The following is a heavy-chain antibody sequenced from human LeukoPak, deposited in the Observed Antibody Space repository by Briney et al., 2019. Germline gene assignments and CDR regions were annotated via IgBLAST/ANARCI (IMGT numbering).Heavy chain of an antibody. CDR3: ARDGFWTAYYGQIFDY. D-gene: IGHD3/OR15-3a*01. Sequence: GGSLRLSCAASGFTFSSYGMHWVRQAPGKGQEWVAVIWYDGSNKYYADSVKGRFTISRDNSKNTLYLQMNSLRAEDTAVYYCARDGFWTAYYGQIFDYCGQGTLVTVSS. CDR1: GFTFSSYG. V-gene: IGHV3-33*01. J-gene: IGHJ4*02. CDR2: IWYDGSNK.